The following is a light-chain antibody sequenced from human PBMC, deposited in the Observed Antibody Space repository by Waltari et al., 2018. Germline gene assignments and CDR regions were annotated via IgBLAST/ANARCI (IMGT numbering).Light chain of an antibody. J-gene: IGLJ2*01. CDR2: DVN. Sequence: QSALTQPASVSGSPGQSITISCTGTSRDIGAYNYVFWYRQYPGKAPKLIISDVNTRPSGISNLFSGSKSGNTASRTSSGLQAEDEADYYCSSYTSSSTLVFGGGTRLTVL. V-gene: IGLV2-14*03. CDR3: SSYTSSSTLV. CDR1: SRDIGAYNY.